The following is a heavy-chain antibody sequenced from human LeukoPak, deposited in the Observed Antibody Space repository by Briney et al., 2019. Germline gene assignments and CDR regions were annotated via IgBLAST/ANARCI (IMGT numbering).Heavy chain of an antibody. CDR3: ASRAGDFDWLSLIDAFDI. CDR1: GYSISSGYY. D-gene: IGHD3-9*01. J-gene: IGHJ3*02. Sequence: SETLSLTCTVSGYSISSGYYWGWIRQPPGKGLEWIGSIYHSGSTYYNPSLKSRVTISVDTSKSQFSLKLSSVTAADTAVYYCASRAGDFDWLSLIDAFDIWGQGTMVTVSS. CDR2: IYHSGST. V-gene: IGHV4-38-2*02.